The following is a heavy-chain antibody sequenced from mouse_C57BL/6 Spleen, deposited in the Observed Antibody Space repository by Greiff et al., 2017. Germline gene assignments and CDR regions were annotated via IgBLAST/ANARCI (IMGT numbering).Heavy chain of an antibody. Sequence: QVQLQQPGAELVRPGTSVKLSCKASGYTFTSYWMHWVKQRPGQGLEWIGVIDPSDSYTNYNQKFKGKATLTVDTSSSTAYMQLSSLTSEDSAVYYCVRSDDGYSYYAMDYWGQGTSVTVSS. J-gene: IGHJ4*01. V-gene: IGHV1-59*01. CDR1: GYTFTSYW. CDR2: IDPSDSYT. D-gene: IGHD2-3*01. CDR3: VRSDDGYSYYAMDY.